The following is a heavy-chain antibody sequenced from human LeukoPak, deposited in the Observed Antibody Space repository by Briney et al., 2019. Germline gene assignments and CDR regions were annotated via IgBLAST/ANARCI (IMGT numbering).Heavy chain of an antibody. D-gene: IGHD6-19*01. Sequence: ASVKVSCKASGYTFRNYAMNWVRQAPGQGLEWMGGIIPIFGTANYAQKFQGRVTITADKSTSTAYMELSSLRSEDTAVYYCARARVSSGWYPYYYYMDVWGKGTTVTVSS. CDR1: GYTFRNYA. V-gene: IGHV1-69*06. CDR3: ARARVSSGWYPYYYYMDV. J-gene: IGHJ6*03. CDR2: IIPIFGTA.